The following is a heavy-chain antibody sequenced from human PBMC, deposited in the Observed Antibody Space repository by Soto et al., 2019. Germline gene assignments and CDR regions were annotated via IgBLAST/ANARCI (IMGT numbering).Heavy chain of an antibody. J-gene: IGHJ4*02. V-gene: IGHV1-2*02. CDR1: GYTFTGYY. D-gene: IGHD2-15*01. Sequence: ASVKVSCMASGYTFTGYYIHWVRQAPGQGLEWMGWINPKSGDTNYAQKFQGRVSMTRDTSITTAYMEVSRLKSDDTAVYYCARGSPRMGYLQTYWGEGNVVPIST. CDR3: ARGSPRMGYLQTY. CDR2: INPKSGDT.